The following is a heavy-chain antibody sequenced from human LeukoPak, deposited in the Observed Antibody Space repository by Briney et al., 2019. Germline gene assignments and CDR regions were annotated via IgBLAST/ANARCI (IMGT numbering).Heavy chain of an antibody. CDR3: TRERRGSYYAFES. J-gene: IGHJ4*02. Sequence: GGSLRLSCAASGFSVSDYSMSWIRQSPGKGLEWISYITPSSGSTNYADSVKGRFTISRDNAKNSVALQMNSLRAEDTAVYYCTRERRGSYYAFESWGQGTLVTVSS. CDR2: ITPSSGST. D-gene: IGHD3-16*01. V-gene: IGHV3-11*05. CDR1: GFSVSDYS.